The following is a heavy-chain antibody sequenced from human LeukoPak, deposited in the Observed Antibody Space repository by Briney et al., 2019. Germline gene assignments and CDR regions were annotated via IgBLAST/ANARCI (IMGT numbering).Heavy chain of an antibody. CDR1: GGSISGYY. J-gene: IGHJ1*01. CDR3: AKVMRGSQFQD. Sequence: LETLSLTCTVSGGSISGYYWSWIRQPPGKGLEWIGYIHNSGSTNCNPSLKSRVTISIDTSKNQFSLKLTSVTATDTAMYYCAKVMRGSQFQDWGRGTLVTVSS. D-gene: IGHD6-6*01. CDR2: IHNSGST. V-gene: IGHV4-4*08.